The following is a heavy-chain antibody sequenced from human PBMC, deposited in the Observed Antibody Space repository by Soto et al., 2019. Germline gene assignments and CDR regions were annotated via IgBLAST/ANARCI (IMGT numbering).Heavy chain of an antibody. Sequence: QVQLQESGPGLVKPSETLSLTCTVSGGSISSYYWSWIRQPPGKGLEWIGYIYYSGSTNYNPSLKSRVTISVDTSKNQFSLKLSSVTAADTAVYYCARRYGWAFDIGGQGTMVTVSS. CDR3: ARRYGWAFDI. CDR1: GGSISSYY. CDR2: IYYSGST. V-gene: IGHV4-59*08. J-gene: IGHJ3*02. D-gene: IGHD3-16*01.